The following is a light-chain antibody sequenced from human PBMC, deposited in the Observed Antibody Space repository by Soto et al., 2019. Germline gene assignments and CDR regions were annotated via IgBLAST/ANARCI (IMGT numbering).Light chain of an antibody. V-gene: IGLV2-14*01. CDR3: CSYTVSGTYV. Sequence: QSGLTPPASVSGSPGQSITISCTGTSSDVGGYNYVSWYQQHPGKAPKLMIYAVSNRPSGVSNRFSGSKSGNTATLTISGLQAEDEADYYCCSYTVSGTYVFGTGTKVTVL. CDR1: SSDVGGYNY. J-gene: IGLJ1*01. CDR2: AVS.